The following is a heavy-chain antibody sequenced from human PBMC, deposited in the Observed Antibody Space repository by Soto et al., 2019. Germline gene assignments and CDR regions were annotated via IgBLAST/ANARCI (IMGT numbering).Heavy chain of an antibody. J-gene: IGHJ4*02. V-gene: IGHV3-23*01. Sequence: GGSLRLSCAASGFTFSSYAMSWVRQAPGKGLEWVSAISGSGGSTYYADSVKGRFTISRDNSKNTLYLQMNSLRAEDTAVYYCAKARTVGPLYYYGSENWGQGTLVTVSS. CDR1: GFTFSSYA. CDR2: ISGSGGST. CDR3: AKARTVGPLYYYGSEN. D-gene: IGHD3-10*01.